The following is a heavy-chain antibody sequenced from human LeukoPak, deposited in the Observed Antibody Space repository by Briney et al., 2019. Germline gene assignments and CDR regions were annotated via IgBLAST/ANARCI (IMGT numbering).Heavy chain of an antibody. V-gene: IGHV4-4*02. D-gene: IGHD5-24*01. CDR1: GGSISSSNW. CDR3: ARNRDGYNSPDY. J-gene: IGHJ4*02. CDR2: IYHSGST. Sequence: SETLSLTCAVSGGSISSSNWWSWVRQPPGKGLEWIGEIYHSGSTNYNPSLKSRVTISVDTSKNQFSLKLSSVTAADTAVYYCARNRDGYNSPDYWGQGTLVTVSS.